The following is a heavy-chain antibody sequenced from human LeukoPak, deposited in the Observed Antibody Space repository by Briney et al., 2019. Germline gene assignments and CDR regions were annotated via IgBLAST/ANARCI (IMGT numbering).Heavy chain of an antibody. CDR1: GGSISSYY. CDR2: IYYSGST. J-gene: IGHJ4*02. V-gene: IGHV4-59*01. Sequence: SETLSLTCTVSGGSISSYYWSWIRQPPGKGLEWIGYIYYSGSTNYNPSLKSRVTISVDTSKNQFSLKLSSVTAADTAVYFCASRDSGDYPHFDYWGQGALVTVSS. D-gene: IGHD4-17*01. CDR3: ASRDSGDYPHFDY.